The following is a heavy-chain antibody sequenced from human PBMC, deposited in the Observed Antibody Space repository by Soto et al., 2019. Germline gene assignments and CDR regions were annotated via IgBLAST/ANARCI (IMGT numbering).Heavy chain of an antibody. CDR1: GFTFSSYA. V-gene: IGHV3-23*01. D-gene: IGHD3-10*01. Sequence: EVQLLESGGGLVQPGGSLRLSCAASGFTFSSYAMSWVRQAPGKGLEWVSAISGSGGSTYYADSVKGRFTISRDNSKNTLYLQMNSLGAEDTAVYYCARGQGYYGSGSYYVFDYWGQGTLVTVSS. CDR3: ARGQGYYGSGSYYVFDY. J-gene: IGHJ4*02. CDR2: ISGSGGST.